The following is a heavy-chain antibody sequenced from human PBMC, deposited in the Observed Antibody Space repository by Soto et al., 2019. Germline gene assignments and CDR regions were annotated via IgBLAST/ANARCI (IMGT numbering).Heavy chain of an antibody. CDR2: MNPNSGNT. J-gene: IGHJ3*01. CDR3: ARPLVVESCTNGVWQVGYSFDL. V-gene: IGHV1-8*01. CDR1: GYTLASYD. Sequence: QVQLVQSGAEVMKPGASVKVSCKASGYTLASYDINWVRQATGQGLEWMGWMNPNSGNTGYAQKFQGRVIMTRNTSTNTAYLALSNLRSEDTAVYYCARPLVVESCTNGVWQVGYSFDLWGQGTIVTVSS. D-gene: IGHD2-8*01.